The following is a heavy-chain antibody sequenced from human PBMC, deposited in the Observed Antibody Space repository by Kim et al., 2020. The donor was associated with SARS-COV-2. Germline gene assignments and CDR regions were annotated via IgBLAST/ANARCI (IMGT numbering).Heavy chain of an antibody. J-gene: IGHJ4*02. Sequence: NKDYADSVKGRFTISRDNSKNTLYLQMDSLSPEDTAVYYCTTDGGDYGDYWGQGTLVTVSS. D-gene: IGHD3-16*01. CDR2: NK. V-gene: IGHV3-30*01. CDR3: TTDGGDYGDY.